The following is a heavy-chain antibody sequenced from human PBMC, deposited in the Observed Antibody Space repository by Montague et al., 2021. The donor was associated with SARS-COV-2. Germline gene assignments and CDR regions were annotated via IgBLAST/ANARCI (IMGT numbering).Heavy chain of an antibody. Sequence: SETLSLTCTVSGGSISSNNNYWGWIRQSVGKGLEWIGSIYYSGTTYYNPSLKSRVTISVDTSKNQFSLRLSSVTATDTSVYYCARSTATFGESHNWFAPWGQGTLVIVSS. CDR2: IYYSGTT. CDR3: ARSTATFGESHNWFAP. D-gene: IGHD3-10*01. J-gene: IGHJ5*02. CDR1: GGSISSNNNY. V-gene: IGHV4-39*01.